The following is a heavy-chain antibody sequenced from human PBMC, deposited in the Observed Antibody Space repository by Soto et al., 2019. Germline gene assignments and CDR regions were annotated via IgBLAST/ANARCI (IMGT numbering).Heavy chain of an antibody. J-gene: IGHJ4*02. V-gene: IGHV4-30-4*01. CDR1: GGSISSGDYY. Sequence: ASETLSLTCTVSGGSISSGDYYWSWIRQPPGKGLEWIGYIYYSGSTYYNPSLKSRVTISVDTSKNQFSLKLSSVTAADTAVYYCARGGVGATLSSYYFDFWGQGTLVTVSS. D-gene: IGHD1-26*01. CDR2: IYYSGST. CDR3: ARGGVGATLSSYYFDF.